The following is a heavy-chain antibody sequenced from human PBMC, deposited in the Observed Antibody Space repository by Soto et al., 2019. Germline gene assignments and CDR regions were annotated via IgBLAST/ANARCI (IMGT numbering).Heavy chain of an antibody. V-gene: IGHV1-69*01. D-gene: IGHD2-15*01. CDR2: IIPIFGTA. CDR3: ANRYCSGGSCYYYYYGMDV. J-gene: IGHJ6*02. CDR1: GGTFSSYA. Sequence: QVQLVQSGAEVKKPGSSVKVSCKASGGTFSSYAISWVRQAPGQGLEWMGGIIPIFGTANYAQKFQGRVTITADETTSTAYMELSSLRSEDTAVYYCANRYCSGGSCYYYYYGMDVWGQGTTVTVSS.